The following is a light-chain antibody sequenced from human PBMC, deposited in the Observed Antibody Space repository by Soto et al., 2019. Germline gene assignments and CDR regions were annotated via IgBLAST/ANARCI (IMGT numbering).Light chain of an antibody. Sequence: IQLTQSPSTLSAAVGDSVTITCRASQTISSWLAGYQPQPGKDTKLLIYAASSLQSGVPSRFSGSGSGTDFTLTISSLQPEDVATDYCQQSYSTARTVGQGTKVDIK. CDR1: QTISSW. CDR2: AAS. J-gene: IGKJ1*01. V-gene: IGKV1-39*01. CDR3: QQSYSTART.